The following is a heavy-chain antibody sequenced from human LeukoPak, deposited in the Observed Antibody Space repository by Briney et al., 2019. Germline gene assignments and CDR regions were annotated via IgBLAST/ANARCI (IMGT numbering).Heavy chain of an antibody. V-gene: IGHV1-2*04. CDR1: GYTFTGYY. CDR2: INPNSGGT. D-gene: IGHD5-12*01. Sequence: ASVKVSCKASGYTFTGYYMHWVRQAPGQGLEWMGWINPNSGGTNYAQKFQGWVTVTRDTSISTAYMELSRLRSDDTAVYYCARATAVATMKAFDYWGQGTLVTVSS. J-gene: IGHJ4*02. CDR3: ARATAVATMKAFDY.